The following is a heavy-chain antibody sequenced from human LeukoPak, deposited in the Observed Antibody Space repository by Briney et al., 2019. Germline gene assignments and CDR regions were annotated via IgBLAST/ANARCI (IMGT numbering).Heavy chain of an antibody. D-gene: IGHD6-19*01. CDR2: IKQDGSGK. CDR3: ARDRGSSGWYEFDY. CDR1: GFTSSNYW. Sequence: PGGSLRISCAASGFTSSNYWMSWVRQAPGKGLEWVANIKQDGSGKYYVDSVKGRFTISRDNAKNSLYLQMNSLRAEDTAVYYCARDRGSSGWYEFDYWGQGTLVTVSS. V-gene: IGHV3-7*01. J-gene: IGHJ4*02.